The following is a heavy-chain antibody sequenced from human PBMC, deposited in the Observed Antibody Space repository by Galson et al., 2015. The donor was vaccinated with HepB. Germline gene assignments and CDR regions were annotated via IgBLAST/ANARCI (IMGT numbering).Heavy chain of an antibody. CDR3: AKSTFFISAPFFDS. J-gene: IGHJ4*02. Sequence: SLRLSCAASGFTFSNYAMSWVRQAPGKGLDWVSTISGDGGATDYADSVKGRFTISRDNSKSALYLQINSLRAEDTAVFYCAKSTFFISAPFFDSWGQGTRLTVSS. D-gene: IGHD6-25*01. CDR2: ISGDGGAT. V-gene: IGHV3-23*01. CDR1: GFTFSNYA.